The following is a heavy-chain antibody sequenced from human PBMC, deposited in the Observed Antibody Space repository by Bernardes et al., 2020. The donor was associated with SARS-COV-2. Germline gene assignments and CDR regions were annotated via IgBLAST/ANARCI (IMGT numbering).Heavy chain of an antibody. Sequence: SETLSLTCTVSGGSISSFSYYWSWLLQPAGKGLEWIGRIYTSGITNYNPSLKSRVTISVDTSKNQFSLKLSSVTAADTAVYYCARDSWDITIFGVVTHYGMDVWGQGTTVTVSS. CDR2: IYTSGIT. D-gene: IGHD3-3*01. V-gene: IGHV4-61*02. CDR1: GGSISSFSYY. CDR3: ARDSWDITIFGVVTHYGMDV. J-gene: IGHJ6*02.